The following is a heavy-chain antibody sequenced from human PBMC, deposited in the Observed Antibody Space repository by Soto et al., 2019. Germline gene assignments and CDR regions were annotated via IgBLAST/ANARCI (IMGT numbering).Heavy chain of an antibody. Sequence: SETLSLTCTVSGGSISSGGYYWSWIRQHPGKGLEWIGYIFYSGSTYYNPSLKSRVTISVDTSKNQFSLKLSSVTAADTAVYYCASDRVYYDFWSGYYTSRGDERGAFDIWGQGTMVTVSS. J-gene: IGHJ3*02. CDR1: GGSISSGGYY. D-gene: IGHD3-3*01. V-gene: IGHV4-31*03. CDR2: IFYSGST. CDR3: ASDRVYYDFWSGYYTSRGDERGAFDI.